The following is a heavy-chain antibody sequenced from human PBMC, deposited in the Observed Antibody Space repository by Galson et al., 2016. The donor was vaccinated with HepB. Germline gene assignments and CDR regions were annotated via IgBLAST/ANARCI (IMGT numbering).Heavy chain of an antibody. D-gene: IGHD1-26*01. CDR3: ARDLGYLAPKRRVWDKHFDY. V-gene: IGHV1-2*02. CDR1: GYTFSNHG. Sequence: SVKVSCKASGYTFSNHGISWVRQAPGQGLEWMGWINPRNGDTGYAQKFQGRVSVTRDTSISTTYMELSSLRSDDTALYYCARDLGYLAPKRRVWDKHFDYWGQGALVTVSS. J-gene: IGHJ4*02. CDR2: INPRNGDT.